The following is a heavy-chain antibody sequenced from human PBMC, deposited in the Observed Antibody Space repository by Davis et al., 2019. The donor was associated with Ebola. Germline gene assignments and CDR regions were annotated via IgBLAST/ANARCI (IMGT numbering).Heavy chain of an antibody. CDR1: GFTFSSYA. J-gene: IGHJ6*02. D-gene: IGHD5-24*01. V-gene: IGHV3-30*14. Sequence: GGSLRLSCAASGFTFSSYAMHWVRQAPGKGLEWVAVISYDGSNKYYADSVKGRFTISRENAKNSLYLQMNSLRAEDTAVYYCAREGDGYRYGMDVWGQGTTVTVSS. CDR2: ISYDGSNK. CDR3: AREGDGYRYGMDV.